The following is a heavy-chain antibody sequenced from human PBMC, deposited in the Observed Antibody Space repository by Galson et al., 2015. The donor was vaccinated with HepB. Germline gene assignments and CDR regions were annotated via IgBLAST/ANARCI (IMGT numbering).Heavy chain of an antibody. CDR2: IYHSGST. CDR1: GYSISSGYY. CDR3: ARSQWELGDNWFDP. D-gene: IGHD1-26*01. J-gene: IGHJ5*02. V-gene: IGHV4-38-2*02. Sequence: ETLSLTCTVSGYSISSGYYWGWIRQPPGKGLEWIGSIYHSGSTYYNPSLKSRVTISVDTSKNQFSLKLSSVTAADTAVYYCARSQWELGDNWFDPWGQGTLVTVSS.